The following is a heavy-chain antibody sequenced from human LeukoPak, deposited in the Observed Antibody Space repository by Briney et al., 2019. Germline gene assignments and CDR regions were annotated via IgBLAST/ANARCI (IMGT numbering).Heavy chain of an antibody. V-gene: IGHV1-2*02. J-gene: IGHJ5*02. CDR3: ARENTLNWFDP. CDR1: GYTFTGYY. D-gene: IGHD5-18*01. CDR2: INPNSGGT. Sequence: GASVKVSRKASGYTFTGYYMHWVRQAPGQGLEWMGWINPNSGGTNYAQKFQGRVTMTRDTSISTGYMELSRLRSDDTAVYYCARENTLNWFDPWGQGTLVTVSS.